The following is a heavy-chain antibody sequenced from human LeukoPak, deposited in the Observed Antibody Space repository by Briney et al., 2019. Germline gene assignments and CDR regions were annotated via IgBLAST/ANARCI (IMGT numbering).Heavy chain of an antibody. Sequence: GGSLRLSCGASGFTLSNYWMHWVRQVPGKGLVWVSHITSDGSGTSYADSVKGRFTISRGIPKNTLYLQMNSLRAEDTAVYYCARDGILGSHDYWGQGTLVTVSS. D-gene: IGHD2-15*01. V-gene: IGHV3-74*01. J-gene: IGHJ4*02. CDR1: GFTLSNYW. CDR3: ARDGILGSHDY. CDR2: ITSDGSGT.